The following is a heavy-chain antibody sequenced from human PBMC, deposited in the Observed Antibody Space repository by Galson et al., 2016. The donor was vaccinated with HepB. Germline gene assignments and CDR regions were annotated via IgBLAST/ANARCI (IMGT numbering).Heavy chain of an antibody. Sequence: SETLSLTCTVSGVSISSYYWSWFRQPPEKGLEWIGYAFYSGITNYNPSLKSRVTISIDTSKNQFSLKLRSVTAADTAVYYCARGEGYNLYWGQGTLVTVSS. CDR1: GVSISSYY. D-gene: IGHD5-24*01. J-gene: IGHJ4*02. V-gene: IGHV4-59*08. CDR3: ARGEGYNLY. CDR2: AFYSGIT.